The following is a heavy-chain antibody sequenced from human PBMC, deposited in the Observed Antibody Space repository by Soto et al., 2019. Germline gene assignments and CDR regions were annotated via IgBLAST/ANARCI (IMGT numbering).Heavy chain of an antibody. V-gene: IGHV3-48*01. CDR3: ARDNRLAVAGKYYYAIDV. CDR2: ISVGSRTI. CDR1: GFTFSTYS. Sequence: PGGSLRLSCAASGFTFSTYSMNWVRQAPGKGLEWVSYISVGSRTINHADSVKGRFTISRDNAKNSLYLQMNSLRAEDTAVYYCARDNRLAVAGKYYYAIDVWGQGTTVTVSS. J-gene: IGHJ6*02. D-gene: IGHD6-19*01.